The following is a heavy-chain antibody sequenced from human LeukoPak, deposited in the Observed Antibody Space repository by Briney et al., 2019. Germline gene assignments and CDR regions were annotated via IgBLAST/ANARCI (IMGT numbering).Heavy chain of an antibody. V-gene: IGHV3-23*01. CDR2: IIGSGGNT. D-gene: IGHD4-17*01. CDR3: AKDRGNRDYLFDY. Sequence: PGGSLRLSCAASGFTFSSYDMSWVRQAPGKGLEWVSTIIGSGGNTYYADSVKGRFTISRDNSKDTLYLQMNSLRAEDTAVYYCAKDRGNRDYLFDYWSQGTLVTVSS. CDR1: GFTFSSYD. J-gene: IGHJ4*02.